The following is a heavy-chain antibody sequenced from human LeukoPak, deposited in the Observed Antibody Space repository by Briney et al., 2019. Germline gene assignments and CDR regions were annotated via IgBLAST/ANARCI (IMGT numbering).Heavy chain of an antibody. Sequence: PSQTLSLTCTVSGGSISSGGYYWSWIRQHPGKGLEWIGCIYYSGSTYYNPSLESRVTISVDTSKNQFSLKLSSVTAADTAVYYCARYGDQPYFDYWGQGTLVTVSS. V-gene: IGHV4-31*03. D-gene: IGHD4-17*01. J-gene: IGHJ4*02. CDR3: ARYGDQPYFDY. CDR1: GGSISSGGYY. CDR2: IYYSGST.